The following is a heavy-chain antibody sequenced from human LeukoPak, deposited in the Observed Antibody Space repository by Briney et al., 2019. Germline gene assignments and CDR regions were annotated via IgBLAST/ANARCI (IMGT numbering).Heavy chain of an antibody. CDR2: IYSGGST. J-gene: IGHJ3*02. V-gene: IGHV3-66*02. Sequence: PGGSLRLSCAASGLTFSSNYMSWVRQAPGKGLEWVSVIYSGGSTYYSDSVTGRFTISRDNSKNTLYLQMDSPRAEDTAVYYCASGRDAFDIWGQGTMVTVSS. CDR3: ASGRDAFDI. CDR1: GLTFSSNY.